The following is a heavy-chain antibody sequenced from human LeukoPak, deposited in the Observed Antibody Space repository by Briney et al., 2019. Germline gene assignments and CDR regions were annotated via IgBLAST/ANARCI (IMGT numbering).Heavy chain of an antibody. CDR3: ARVGYATSLGFDY. CDR1: GFTFSGYG. J-gene: IGHJ4*02. CDR2: IWYDGSNS. V-gene: IGHV3-33*01. D-gene: IGHD2-2*01. Sequence: PGGSLRLSCAASGFTFSGYGMHWVRQAPGKGLEWVAVIWYDGSNSYHADSVQGRFTISRDNSENTLYLQMNSLRAEDTAVYFCARVGYATSLGFDYWGLGTLVTVSS.